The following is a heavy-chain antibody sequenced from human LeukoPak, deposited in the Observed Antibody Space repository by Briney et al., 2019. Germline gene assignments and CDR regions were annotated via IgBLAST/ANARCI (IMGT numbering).Heavy chain of an antibody. J-gene: IGHJ4*02. CDR1: GFTFSSYG. V-gene: IGHV3-33*01. CDR2: IWYDGNNK. Sequence: PGGSLRLSCAASGFTFSSYGMHWVRQAPGKGLEWVALIWYDGNNKYYADSVKGRFTISRDNSKNTLYLQLNSLRAEDTAVYYCARRYFDYWGQGILVTVSS. CDR3: ARRYFDY.